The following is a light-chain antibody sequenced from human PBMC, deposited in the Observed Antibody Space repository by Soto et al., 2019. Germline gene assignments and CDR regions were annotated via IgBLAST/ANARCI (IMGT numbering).Light chain of an antibody. J-gene: IGKJ1*01. CDR1: QSLNSW. CDR3: LQYTTSFRT. V-gene: IGKV1-5*03. CDR2: KAS. Sequence: DIQMTQSPSTLSASVGDRVTITCRASQSLNSWLAWYQQKPGKAPKLLIYKASSVESGVPSRFSGSGSGTEFTLTISSLQPDDFATYYCLQYTTSFRTFGQGTKVEIK.